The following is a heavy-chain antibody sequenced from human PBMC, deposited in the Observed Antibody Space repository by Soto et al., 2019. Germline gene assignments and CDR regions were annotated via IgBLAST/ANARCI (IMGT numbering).Heavy chain of an antibody. J-gene: IGHJ1*01. CDR1: GFTFSSYG. CDR2: IWYDGSNK. V-gene: IGHV3-33*01. Sequence: GGSLRLSCAASGFTFSSYGMHWVRQAPGKGLEWVAVIWYDGSNKYYADSVKGRFTISRDNSKNTLYLQMNSLRAEDTAVYYCARDAQFADYGDLEYFQHWGQGTLVTVSS. CDR3: ARDAQFADYGDLEYFQH. D-gene: IGHD4-17*01.